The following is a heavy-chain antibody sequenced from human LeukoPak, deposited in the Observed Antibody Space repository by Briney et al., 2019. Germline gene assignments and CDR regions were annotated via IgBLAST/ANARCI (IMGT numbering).Heavy chain of an antibody. V-gene: IGHV4-59*04. J-gene: IGHJ5*02. Sequence: SETLSLTCSVSGASISSHYWSWIRQPPGKGLEWIGYIHYSGSTYYNPSLKSRVTISVDTSKNQFSLKLRSVTAADTAVYYCATLLWFGELSFSWFDPWGQGTLVTVSS. CDR1: GASISSHY. D-gene: IGHD3-10*01. CDR2: IHYSGST. CDR3: ATLLWFGELSFSWFDP.